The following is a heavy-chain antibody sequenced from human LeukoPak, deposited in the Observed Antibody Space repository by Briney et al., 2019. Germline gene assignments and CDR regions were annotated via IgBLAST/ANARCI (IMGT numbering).Heavy chain of an antibody. V-gene: IGHV4-39*01. CDR2: IYYSGST. Sequence: SETLSLTCTVSGGSISSSSYYWGWIRQPPGKGLEWIGSIYYSGSTYYNPSLKSRVTISVDTSKNQFSLKLSSVTAADTAVYYCASDESSGWYLYAFDIWGQGTMVTVSS. D-gene: IGHD6-19*01. CDR1: GGSISSSSYY. J-gene: IGHJ3*02. CDR3: ASDESSGWYLYAFDI.